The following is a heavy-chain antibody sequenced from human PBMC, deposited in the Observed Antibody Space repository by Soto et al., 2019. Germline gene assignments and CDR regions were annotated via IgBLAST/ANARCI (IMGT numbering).Heavy chain of an antibody. Sequence: GGSLRLSCVASGVTFGSRSMSWVRQSPGKGLEWVSAISGSGGSTYYADSVKGRFTISRDNSKNTLYLQMNSLRAEDTAVYYCAKFLSYSSGWYFEGAVLDYWGQGTLVTVSS. J-gene: IGHJ4*02. CDR2: ISGSGGST. CDR1: GVTFGSRS. D-gene: IGHD6-19*01. V-gene: IGHV3-23*01. CDR3: AKFLSYSSGWYFEGAVLDY.